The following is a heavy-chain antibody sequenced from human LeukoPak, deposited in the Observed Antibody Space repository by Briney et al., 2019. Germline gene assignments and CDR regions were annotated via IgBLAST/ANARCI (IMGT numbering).Heavy chain of an antibody. CDR1: GFTFSSYA. V-gene: IGHV3-23*01. CDR3: AKDLAAAAGPYDAFDI. J-gene: IGHJ3*02. Sequence: PGGSLRLSCAASGFTFSSYAMSWVRQAPGKGLEWVSAISGSGGSTYYADSVKGRFTISRDNSKNTLYLQMNSLRAEDTAVYYCAKDLAAAAGPYDAFDIWGQGTMVTVSS. CDR2: ISGSGGST. D-gene: IGHD6-13*01.